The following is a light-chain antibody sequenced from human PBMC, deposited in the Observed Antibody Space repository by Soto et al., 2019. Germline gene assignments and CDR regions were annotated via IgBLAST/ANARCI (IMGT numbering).Light chain of an antibody. J-gene: IGKJ1*01. Sequence: DIQMTQSPSTLSASIGDRVTITCRASESIRTWLAWYQHKPGKAPKFLIYDASSLESGVPSRFSGSGSGTEFTLTISNLLPDDFATYFCQQYHNYPRTFGQGTKVEIK. CDR3: QQYHNYPRT. CDR2: DAS. CDR1: ESIRTW. V-gene: IGKV1-5*01.